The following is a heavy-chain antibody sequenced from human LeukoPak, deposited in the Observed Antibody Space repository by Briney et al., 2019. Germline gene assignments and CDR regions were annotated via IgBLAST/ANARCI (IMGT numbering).Heavy chain of an antibody. CDR1: GYTFTGYY. J-gene: IGHJ4*02. D-gene: IGHD2/OR15-2a*01. Sequence: SVKVSCKASGYTFTGYYMHWVRQAPGQGLEWMGGIIPIFGTANYAQKFQGRVTITADESTSTAYMELSSLRSEDTAVYYCASAAFYDGGGYWGQGTLVTVSS. V-gene: IGHV1-69*13. CDR3: ASAAFYDGGGY. CDR2: IIPIFGTA.